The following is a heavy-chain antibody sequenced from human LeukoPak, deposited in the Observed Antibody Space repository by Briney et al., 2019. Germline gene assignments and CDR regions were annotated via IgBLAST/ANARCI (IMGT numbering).Heavy chain of an antibody. CDR1: GYTFTGYY. D-gene: IGHD3-10*01. CDR3: ARDLGVLLWFTNFDS. CDR2: INPNSGGT. V-gene: IGHV1-2*02. Sequence: GASVTVSCKASGYTFTGYYMHWVRQAPGQGLEWMGWINPNSGGTNYAQKVEGRVTINRERAIRTAYREESRLRGDETAVYYCARDLGVLLWFTNFDSWGQGTLVTVSS. J-gene: IGHJ4*02.